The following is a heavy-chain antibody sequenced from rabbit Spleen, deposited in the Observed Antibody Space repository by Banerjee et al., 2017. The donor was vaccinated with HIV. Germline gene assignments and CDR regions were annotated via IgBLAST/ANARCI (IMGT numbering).Heavy chain of an antibody. CDR3: ARLSSDWTYLEL. CDR1: GFSFGDRDV. CDR2: INAATGSWT. Sequence: QEQLVESGGGLVQPTGSLTLTCKASGFSFGDRDVMCWVRQAPGKGLEWIACINAATGSWTYYASWAKGRFTISKTSTTVTLQMTSLTAADTATYFCARLSSDWTYLELWGPAPWSPS. J-gene: IGHJ4*01. D-gene: IGHD8-1*01. V-gene: IGHV1S45*01.